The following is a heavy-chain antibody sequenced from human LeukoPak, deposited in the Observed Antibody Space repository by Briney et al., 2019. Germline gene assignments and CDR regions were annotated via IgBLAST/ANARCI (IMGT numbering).Heavy chain of an antibody. Sequence: PSETLSLTCAVYGGSFSGYYWSWIRQPPGKGLEWIGEINHSGSTNYNPSLKSRVTISVDTSKNQFSLKLSSATAADTAVYYCARGRLIWFGELSSKKNWFDPWGQGTLVTVSS. J-gene: IGHJ5*02. CDR1: GGSFSGYY. CDR2: INHSGST. V-gene: IGHV4-34*01. CDR3: ARGRLIWFGELSSKKNWFDP. D-gene: IGHD3-10*01.